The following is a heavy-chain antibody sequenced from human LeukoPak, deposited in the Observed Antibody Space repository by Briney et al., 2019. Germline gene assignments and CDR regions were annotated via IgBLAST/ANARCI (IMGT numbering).Heavy chain of an antibody. J-gene: IGHJ4*02. D-gene: IGHD5-12*01. V-gene: IGHV1-8*01. CDR2: MNPNSGNT. Sequence: ASVKVSCKASGYTFTSYDINWVRQATGQGLEWMGWMNPNSGNTGYAQKFQGRVTMTRNTSISTAYMELSSLRSEDTAVYYCATRGTTVATLVDYWGQGTLVTVSS. CDR1: GYTFTSYD. CDR3: ATRGTTVATLVDY.